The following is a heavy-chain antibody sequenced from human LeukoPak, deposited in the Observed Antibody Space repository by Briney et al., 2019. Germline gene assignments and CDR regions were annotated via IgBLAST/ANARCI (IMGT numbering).Heavy chain of an antibody. Sequence: KPSETLSLTCAVYGGSFSGYYWSWIRQPPGKGLEWIGEINHSGSTNYNPSLKSRVTISVDTSKNQFSLKLSSVTAADTAVYYCARRLTTTVVMGENWSDPWGQGTLVTVSS. J-gene: IGHJ5*02. CDR3: ARRLTTTVVMGENWSDP. D-gene: IGHD4-23*01. CDR2: INHSGST. CDR1: GGSFSGYY. V-gene: IGHV4-34*01.